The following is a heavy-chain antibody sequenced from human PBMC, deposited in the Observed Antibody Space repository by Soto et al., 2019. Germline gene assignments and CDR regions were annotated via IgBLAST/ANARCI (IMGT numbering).Heavy chain of an antibody. CDR2: IKQDGSEK. V-gene: IGHV3-7*01. D-gene: IGHD2-15*01. J-gene: IGHJ4*02. CDR3: ARTPASMVAATSLDY. CDR1: GFTFSIYW. Sequence: GGSLRLSCAASGFTFSIYWMSWVRQAPGKGLEWVANIKQDGSEKYYVDSVKGRFTISRDNAKNSLYLQMNSLRAEDTAVYYCARTPASMVAATSLDYWGQGTLVTVSS.